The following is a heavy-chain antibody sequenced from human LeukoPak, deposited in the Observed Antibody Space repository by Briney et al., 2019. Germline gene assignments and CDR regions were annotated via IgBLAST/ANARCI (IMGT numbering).Heavy chain of an antibody. D-gene: IGHD6-13*01. CDR2: IKQDGSEK. J-gene: IGHJ4*02. CDR3: ASRAGYTGSWSAFDY. Sequence: GGSLRLSCKASTLTLNNYWMSWVRQAPGKGLEWVANIKQDGSEKYHVDSVKGRFTISRDNAKNSLYLQMNSLRAEDTAVYYCASRAGYTGSWSAFDYWGQGTLVTVSS. V-gene: IGHV3-7*05. CDR1: TLTLNNYW.